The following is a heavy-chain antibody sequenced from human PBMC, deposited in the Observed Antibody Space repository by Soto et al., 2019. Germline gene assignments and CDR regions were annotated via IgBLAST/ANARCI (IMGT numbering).Heavy chain of an antibody. CDR3: ARFYYDSSGYLPSPYYYYYGMDV. CDR1: GFTFSSYW. CDR2: IKQDGSEK. J-gene: IGHJ6*02. Sequence: GGSLRLSCAASGFTFSSYWMSWVRQAPGKGLEWVANIKQDGSEKYYVDSVMGLFTISRDNAKNSLYPQMNSLRAEDTAVYYCARFYYDSSGYLPSPYYYYYGMDVWGQGTTVTVSS. V-gene: IGHV3-7*04. D-gene: IGHD3-22*01.